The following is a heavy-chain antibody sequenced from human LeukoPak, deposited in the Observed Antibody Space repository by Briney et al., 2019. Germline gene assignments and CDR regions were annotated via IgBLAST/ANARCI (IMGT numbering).Heavy chain of an antibody. J-gene: IGHJ4*02. V-gene: IGHV3-11*01. CDR2: ISAGEGSM. CDR1: GFSISGYY. CDR3: ARDRFLRRPEPADY. D-gene: IGHD1-14*01. Sequence: GGSLRLSCAASGFSISGYYMSWIRQAPGKGLEWVSYISAGEGSMYYADSVKGRFTISRDNAKNSLYLQMNGLRAEDTALYYCARDRFLRRPEPADYWVQGTLVTVSS.